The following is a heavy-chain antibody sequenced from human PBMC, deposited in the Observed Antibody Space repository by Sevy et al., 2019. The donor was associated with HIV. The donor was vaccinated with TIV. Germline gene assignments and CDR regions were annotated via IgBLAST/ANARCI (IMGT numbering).Heavy chain of an antibody. CDR2: IKHDGSEK. J-gene: IGHJ4*02. Sequence: GGSLRLSCAASGLTFSKNWMSWVRQAPGQGLEWVGNIKHDGSEKHYVDSVKGRFTISRDNIKNSLYLQMNSLRVEDTAVYYCARWLTIGWAGGFDYWGQGTLVTVSS. CDR3: ARWLTIGWAGGFDY. D-gene: IGHD6-19*01. CDR1: GLTFSKNW. V-gene: IGHV3-7*03.